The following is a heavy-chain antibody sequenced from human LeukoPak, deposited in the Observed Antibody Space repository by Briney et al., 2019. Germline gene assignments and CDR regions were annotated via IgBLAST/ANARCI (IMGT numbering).Heavy chain of an antibody. CDR2: IKQDGSEK. CDR1: GFTFSSYW. V-gene: IGHV3-7*01. Sequence: GGSLRLSCAASGFTFSSYWMSWVRQAPGKGLEWAANIKQDGSEKYYVDSVKGRFTISRDNAKNSPYLQMNSLRAEDTAVYYCARALGYCTNGVCYTWFDPWGQGTLVTVSP. D-gene: IGHD2-8*01. CDR3: ARALGYCTNGVCYTWFDP. J-gene: IGHJ5*02.